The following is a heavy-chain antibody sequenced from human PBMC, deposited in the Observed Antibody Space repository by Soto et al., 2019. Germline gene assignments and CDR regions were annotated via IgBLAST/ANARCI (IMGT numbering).Heavy chain of an antibody. V-gene: IGHV5-51*01. J-gene: IGHJ3*02. CDR3: ASYSGSYLDAFDI. CDR2: IYPGDSDT. Sequence: GESLKISCKGSGYSFTSYWIGWVRQMPGKGLEWMGIIYPGDSDTRYSPSFQGQVTISADKSISTAYLQWSSLKASDTAVYYCASYSGSYLDAFDIWGQGTMVTVSS. D-gene: IGHD1-26*01. CDR1: GYSFTSYW.